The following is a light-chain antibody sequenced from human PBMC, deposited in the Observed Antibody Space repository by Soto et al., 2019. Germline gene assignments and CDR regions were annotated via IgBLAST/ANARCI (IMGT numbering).Light chain of an antibody. CDR3: LQDSKYPRT. Sequence: GDRVTITCRASQDIRTELGWYQQKFGKAPKLLIYASSTLQSGVPSRFGGSGSGTDFTLTISSLRPEDFATYYCLQDSKYPRTFGQGTKV. V-gene: IGKV1-6*01. CDR2: ASS. CDR1: QDIRTE. J-gene: IGKJ1*01.